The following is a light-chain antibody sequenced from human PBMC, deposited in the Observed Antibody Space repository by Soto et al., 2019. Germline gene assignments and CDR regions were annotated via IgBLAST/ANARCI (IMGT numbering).Light chain of an antibody. V-gene: IGKV3-20*01. CDR2: DAS. Sequence: EIVLSQSAATLSLSPGERATLSCRASQTVSSYLLWYQQKPGQAHRLLIYDASNRASGTPARFSGSGSGTDFTLTISRLEPEDFAVYYCQQYGRSPTTFGQGTKVDI. CDR3: QQYGRSPTT. J-gene: IGKJ1*01. CDR1: QTVSSY.